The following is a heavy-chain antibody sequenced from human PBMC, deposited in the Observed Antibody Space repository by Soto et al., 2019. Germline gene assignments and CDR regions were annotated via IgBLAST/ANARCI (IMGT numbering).Heavy chain of an antibody. J-gene: IGHJ6*02. CDR2: IKGDGSSL. CDR3: ARGLKNYYGVDV. Sequence: EVKVVESGGGLVQPGGSLRPSCAASGFTFSTYWMHWVRQVPGKGLVWVSRIKGDGSSLSYADSVKGRFTISRDNVENTVYLQMGSLRADDTALYYCARGLKNYYGVDVWGQGTTVTVSS. CDR1: GFTFSTYW. V-gene: IGHV3-74*01.